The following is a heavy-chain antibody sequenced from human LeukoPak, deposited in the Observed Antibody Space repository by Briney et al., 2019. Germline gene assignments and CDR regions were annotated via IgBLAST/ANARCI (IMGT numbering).Heavy chain of an antibody. J-gene: IGHJ6*02. V-gene: IGHV4-34*01. D-gene: IGHD3-10*01. CDR2: INHSGST. Sequence: PSETLSLTCTVSGGSISSYYWSWIRQPPGKGLEWIGEINHSGSTNYNPSLKSRVTISVDTSKNQFSLKLSSVTAADTAVYYCARVLRITMVRGVIGFYGMDVWGQGTTVTVSS. CDR3: ARVLRITMVRGVIGFYGMDV. CDR1: GGSISSYY.